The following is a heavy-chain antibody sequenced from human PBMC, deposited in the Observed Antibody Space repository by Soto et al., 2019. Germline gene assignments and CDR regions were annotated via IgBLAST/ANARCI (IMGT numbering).Heavy chain of an antibody. J-gene: IGHJ4*02. CDR3: ARPTYYDYVWGSYRYSQSPSYLSY. D-gene: IGHD3-16*02. V-gene: IGHV4-34*01. CDR2: INHSGST. Sequence: SETLSLTCAVYGGSFSGYYWSWIRQPPGKGLEWIGKINHSGSTNYNPSLKSRVTISVDTSKNQFSLKLSSVTAADTAVYYCARPTYYDYVWGSYRYSQSPSYLSYFGQG. CDR1: GGSFSGYY.